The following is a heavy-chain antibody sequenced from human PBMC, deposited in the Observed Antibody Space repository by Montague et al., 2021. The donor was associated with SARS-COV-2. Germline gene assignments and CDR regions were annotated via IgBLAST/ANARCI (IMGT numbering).Heavy chain of an antibody. D-gene: IGHD3-10*01. Sequence: SETLSLTCTVSAGSISTNTYYWAWIRQPPGKGLEWIGSISYSGSTYFNPSLESRLTMSVDTPKNHFSLKLSSVTATDTAVYYCARLWDFYGSGSYKSSWFDPWGQGTRVTVSS. J-gene: IGHJ5*02. CDR2: ISYSGST. CDR3: ARLWDFYGSGSYKSSWFDP. V-gene: IGHV4-39*02. CDR1: AGSISTNTYY.